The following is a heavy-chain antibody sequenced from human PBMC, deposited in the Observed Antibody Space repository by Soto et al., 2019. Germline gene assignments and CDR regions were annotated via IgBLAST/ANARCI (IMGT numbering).Heavy chain of an antibody. D-gene: IGHD3-22*01. CDR1: GYSFTSYW. Sequence: PGESLKISCKGSGYSFTSYWISWVRQMPGKGLEWMGRIDPSDSYTNYSPSFQGHVTISADKSISTAYLQWSSLKASDTAMYYCARPYYYDSSGYPTEYFQHPGQATRVTVAS. CDR3: ARPYYYDSSGYPTEYFQH. CDR2: IDPSDSYT. V-gene: IGHV5-10-1*01. J-gene: IGHJ1*01.